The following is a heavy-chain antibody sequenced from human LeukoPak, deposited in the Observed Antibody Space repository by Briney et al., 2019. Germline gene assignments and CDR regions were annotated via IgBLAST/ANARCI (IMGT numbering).Heavy chain of an antibody. CDR3: ASSYSSGQEPFDY. CDR1: GFTFSSYS. CDR2: ISSSSSYI. V-gene: IGHV3-21*01. D-gene: IGHD6-19*01. J-gene: IGHJ4*02. Sequence: GGSLRLSCAASGFTFSSYSMNWVRQAPGKGLEWVSSISSSSSYIYYADSVKGRFTISRDNAKNSLYLQMNSLRAEDTAVYYCASSYSSGQEPFDYWGQGTLVTVSS.